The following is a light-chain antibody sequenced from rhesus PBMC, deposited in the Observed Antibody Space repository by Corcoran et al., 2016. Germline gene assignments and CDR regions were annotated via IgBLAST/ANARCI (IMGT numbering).Light chain of an antibody. CDR2: AAS. CDR3: QQRKTYARN. V-gene: IGKV1-33*01. Sequence: DIQMTQSPSSLSASLGDKVTIPCRASQGISYALVWYQQHPGKAPSLLIYAASILQGGVPSRFSGSGYGTEFTLTISSRQPEDFAVYYCQQRKTYARNIGQGTKVESK. CDR1: QGISYA. J-gene: IGKJ2*01.